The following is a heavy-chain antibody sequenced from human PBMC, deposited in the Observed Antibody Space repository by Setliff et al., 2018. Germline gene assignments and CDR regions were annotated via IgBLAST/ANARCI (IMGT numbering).Heavy chain of an antibody. CDR3: ARINFYVSSGYYYAPEL. CDR1: GYSFTSYD. CDR2: VSPIDDGKP. D-gene: IGHD3-22*01. J-gene: IGHJ4*02. V-gene: IGHV1-8*01. Sequence: GASVKVSCKASGYSFTSYDINWVRLAAGQGLEWMGWVSPIDDGKPGYAQKFQGRVTVTTDTSTTTAYMELRSLRADDTAVYYCARINFYVSSGYYYAPELWGQGTTVTVSS.